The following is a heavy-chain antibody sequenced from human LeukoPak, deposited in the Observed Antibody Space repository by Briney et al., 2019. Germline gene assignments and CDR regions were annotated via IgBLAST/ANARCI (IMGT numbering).Heavy chain of an antibody. V-gene: IGHV3-23*01. CDR3: ARDRGVDYCSGGSCSHYYYYMDV. J-gene: IGHJ6*03. Sequence: GSLRLSCAASGFTFSSYAMSWVRQAPGKGLEWVSAISGSGGSTYYADSVKGRFTISRDNSKNTLYLQMNSLRAEDTAVYYCARDRGVDYCSGGSCSHYYYYMDVWGKGTTVTISS. CDR1: GFTFSSYA. D-gene: IGHD2-15*01. CDR2: ISGSGGST.